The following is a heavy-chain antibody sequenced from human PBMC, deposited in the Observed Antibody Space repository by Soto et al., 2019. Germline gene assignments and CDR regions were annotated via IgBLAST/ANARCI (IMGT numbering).Heavy chain of an antibody. CDR1: GGSISSYY. Sequence: SETLSLTCTVSGGSISSYYWSWIRQPPGKGLEWIGYIYYSGSTNYNPSLKSRVTISVDTSKNQFSLKLSSVTAADTAVYYCATWGESSRWPYTYFDYWGQGTLVTVSS. V-gene: IGHV4-59*08. J-gene: IGHJ4*02. CDR3: ATWGESSRWPYTYFDY. CDR2: IYYSGST. D-gene: IGHD6-13*01.